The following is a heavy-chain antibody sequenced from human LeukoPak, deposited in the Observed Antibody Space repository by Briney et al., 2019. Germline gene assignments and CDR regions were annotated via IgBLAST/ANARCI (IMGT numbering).Heavy chain of an antibody. D-gene: IGHD1-20*01. Sequence: GESLKISCKGSGYRFTSYWIVWVRQMPGKGLEWMGIIYPGDSDTRYSPSFQGQVTISAHKSNSTAYLQWRSLQASDTAMYYCARQFGDNWNDGDDAFDIWGQGTMVTVSS. J-gene: IGHJ3*02. V-gene: IGHV5-51*01. CDR2: IYPGDSDT. CDR1: GYRFTSYW. CDR3: ARQFGDNWNDGDDAFDI.